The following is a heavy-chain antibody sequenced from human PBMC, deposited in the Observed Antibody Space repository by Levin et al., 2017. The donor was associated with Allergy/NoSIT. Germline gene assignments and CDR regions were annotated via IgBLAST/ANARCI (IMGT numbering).Heavy chain of an antibody. CDR2: INSDGSST. CDR3: ARAGALWDWYFDL. D-gene: IGHD3-16*01. J-gene: IGHJ2*01. V-gene: IGHV3-74*01. Sequence: GGSLRLSCAASGFTFSSYWMHWVRQAPGKGLVWVSRINSDGSSTSYADSVKGRFTISRDNAKNTLYLQMNSLRAEDTAVYYCARAGALWDWYFDLWGRGTLVTVSS. CDR1: GFTFSSYW.